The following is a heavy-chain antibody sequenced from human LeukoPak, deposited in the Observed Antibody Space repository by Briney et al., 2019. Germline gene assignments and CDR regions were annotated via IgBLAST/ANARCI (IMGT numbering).Heavy chain of an antibody. J-gene: IGHJ4*02. Sequence: ASVKVSCKASGYTFTSYGISWVRQAPGQGVEWMGWISAYNGNTNYAQKLQGRVTMTTDTSTSTAYMELRSLRSDDTAVYYCAVEGYCSSTSCNSDYWGQGTLVTVSS. D-gene: IGHD2-2*01. CDR1: GYTFTSYG. CDR3: AVEGYCSSTSCNSDY. V-gene: IGHV1-18*01. CDR2: ISAYNGNT.